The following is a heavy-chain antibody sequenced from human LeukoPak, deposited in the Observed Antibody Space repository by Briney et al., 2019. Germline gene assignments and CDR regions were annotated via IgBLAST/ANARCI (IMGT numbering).Heavy chain of an antibody. Sequence: PGGSLRLSCAASGFTFSSYAMSWVRQAPGKGLEWVSAITGSGSNSYYADSVKGRFTISRDNSKNTVFLQMNSLRGEDTAIYYCAKGFDYWGQGTLVTVSS. CDR3: AKGFDY. CDR1: GFTFSSYA. CDR2: ITGSGSNS. J-gene: IGHJ4*02. V-gene: IGHV3-23*01.